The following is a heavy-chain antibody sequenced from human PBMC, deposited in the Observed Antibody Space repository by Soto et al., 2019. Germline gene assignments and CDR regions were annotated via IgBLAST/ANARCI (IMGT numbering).Heavy chain of an antibody. V-gene: IGHV3-33*03. J-gene: IGHJ4*02. CDR1: GFTFNTYG. D-gene: IGHD3-3*01. Sequence: GGSLRLSCAASGFTFNTYGMHWVRQAPGKGLEWVAVIWSDGSNKYYADSVKGRFTISRDNARNSLYLQMNNLRAEDTALYFFAKLTEYGVVLMSTFDYWGQGTLVTVSS. CDR2: IWSDGSNK. CDR3: AKLTEYGVVLMSTFDY.